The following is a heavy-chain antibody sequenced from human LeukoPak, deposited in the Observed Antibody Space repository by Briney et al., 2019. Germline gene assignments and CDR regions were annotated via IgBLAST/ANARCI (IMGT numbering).Heavy chain of an antibody. J-gene: IGHJ4*02. CDR1: GYTFTSHG. Sequence: GASLKVSCKASGYTFTSHGISWVRQAPGLGLEWMGWISAYNGNTNYAQKLQGRVTIPADTSTSTAYMELRSLRSDDTAVYYCARDTYYYGSGSYSASDYWGQGTLVTVSS. CDR3: ARDTYYYGSGSYSASDY. V-gene: IGHV1-18*01. CDR2: ISAYNGNT. D-gene: IGHD3-10*01.